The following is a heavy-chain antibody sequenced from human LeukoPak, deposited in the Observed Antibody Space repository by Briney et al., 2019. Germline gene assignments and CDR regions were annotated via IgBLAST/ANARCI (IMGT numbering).Heavy chain of an antibody. CDR2: ISSAGGTR. CDR1: GFTFSTYS. V-gene: IGHV3-48*01. CDR3: ARDPAGAGIYYDC. J-gene: IGHJ4*02. D-gene: IGHD6-19*01. Sequence: PGGSLRLSCVASGFTFSTYSMNWLRQAPGKGLEWISYISSAGGTRHYADSVKGRFSISRDNAKNSLYLEMNGLEAEDTAMYYCARDPAGAGIYYDCWAQGTLVTVSS.